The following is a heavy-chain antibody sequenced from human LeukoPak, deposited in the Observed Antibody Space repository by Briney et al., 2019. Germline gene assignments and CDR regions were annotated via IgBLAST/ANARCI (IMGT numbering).Heavy chain of an antibody. D-gene: IGHD3-22*01. Sequence: ASVKVSCKASGYTFTSYGISWVRQAPGQGLEWMGWISAYNGNTNYAQKLQGRVTMTTDTSTSTAYMELRSLRSDDTAVYYCAREERTDSSGYYLNYYCYGMDVWGQGTTATVSS. V-gene: IGHV1-18*01. CDR2: ISAYNGNT. J-gene: IGHJ6*02. CDR3: AREERTDSSGYYLNYYCYGMDV. CDR1: GYTFTSYG.